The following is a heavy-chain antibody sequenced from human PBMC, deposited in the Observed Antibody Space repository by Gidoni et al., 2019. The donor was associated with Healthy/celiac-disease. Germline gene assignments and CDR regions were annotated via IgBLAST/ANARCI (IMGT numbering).Heavy chain of an antibody. J-gene: IGHJ4*02. CDR2: IWYDGSNK. CDR1: GFTFSSYG. V-gene: IGHV3-33*01. Sequence: QVQLVESGGGVVQPGRSLRLSCAASGFTFSSYGMHWVRQAPGKGLEWVAGIWYDGSNKYYADSVKGRFTISRDNSKNTLYLQMNSLRAEDTAVYYCARADAGGSSFMDYWGQGTLVTVSS. D-gene: IGHD6-6*01. CDR3: ARADAGGSSFMDY.